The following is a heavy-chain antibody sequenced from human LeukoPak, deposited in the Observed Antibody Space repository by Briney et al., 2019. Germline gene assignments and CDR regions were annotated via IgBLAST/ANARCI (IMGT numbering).Heavy chain of an antibody. D-gene: IGHD6-13*01. J-gene: IGHJ4*02. CDR3: ARVVYGSSWYPADYYFDY. Sequence: GGSLRLSCAASGFTFSSYEMNWVRQAPGKGLEWVSYISSSGSTIYYADSVKGRFTISRDNAKNSLYLQMNGLRAEDTAVYYCARVVYGSSWYPADYYFDYWGQGTLVTVSS. CDR1: GFTFSSYE. V-gene: IGHV3-48*03. CDR2: ISSSGSTI.